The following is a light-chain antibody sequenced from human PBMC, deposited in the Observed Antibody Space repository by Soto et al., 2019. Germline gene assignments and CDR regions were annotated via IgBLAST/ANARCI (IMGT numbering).Light chain of an antibody. Sequence: QSVLPQPASVSGSPGQTIPISCTGTSSDVGGYKYVSWYQQHPGKAPKLMIFEVSNRPSGVSNRFSGSKSGNTASLTISGLHVEVVADYSCTSITTNTTLVIFGSGS. V-gene: IGLV2-14*01. CDR2: EVS. CDR3: TSITTNTTLVI. J-gene: IGLJ1*01. CDR1: SSDVGGYKY.